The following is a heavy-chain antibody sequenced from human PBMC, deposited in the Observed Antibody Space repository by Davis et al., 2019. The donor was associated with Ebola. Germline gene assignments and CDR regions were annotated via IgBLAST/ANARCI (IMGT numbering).Heavy chain of an antibody. V-gene: IGHV4-59*08. CDR2: IYYSGST. Sequence: PSETLSLTCTVSGGSISSHYWSWIRQPPGKGLEWIGYIYYSGSTNYNPSLKSRVTISVDTSKNQFSLKLSSVTAADTAIYYCARNIVVVVAAYNWFDPWGQGTLVTVSS. CDR3: ARNIVVVVAAYNWFDP. D-gene: IGHD2-15*01. J-gene: IGHJ5*02. CDR1: GGSISSHY.